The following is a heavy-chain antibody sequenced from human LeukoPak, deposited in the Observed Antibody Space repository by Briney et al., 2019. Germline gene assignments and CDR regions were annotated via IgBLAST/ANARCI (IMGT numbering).Heavy chain of an antibody. CDR3: ASKSWIQLWAPFDY. Sequence: PGGSLRLSCAASGFTVSSNYMSWVRQAPGKGLEWVSAIYSGGSTYCADSVKGRFTISRDNSKNTLYLQMNSLRAEDTAVYYCASKSWIQLWAPFDYWGRGTLVTVSS. V-gene: IGHV3-66*02. J-gene: IGHJ4*02. CDR1: GFTVSSNY. D-gene: IGHD5-18*01. CDR2: IYSGGST.